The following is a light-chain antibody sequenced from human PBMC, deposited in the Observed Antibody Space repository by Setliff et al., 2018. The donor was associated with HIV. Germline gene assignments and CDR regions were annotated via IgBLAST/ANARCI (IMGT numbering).Light chain of an antibody. V-gene: IGLV2-11*01. Sequence: ALTQPRSVSGSPGQSVTISCTGTSSDVGGYNYVSWYQQHPGKAPKLMIYDVNKRPSGVPDRFSGSKSGKMVSLTISGLQAEDEADYYCCSYAGSSYVFGTGTKVTVL. CDR2: DVN. CDR1: SSDVGGYNY. CDR3: CSYAGSSYV. J-gene: IGLJ1*01.